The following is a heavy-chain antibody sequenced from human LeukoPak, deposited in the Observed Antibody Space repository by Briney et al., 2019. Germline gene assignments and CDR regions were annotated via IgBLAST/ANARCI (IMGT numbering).Heavy chain of an antibody. D-gene: IGHD4-11*01. CDR1: GFTFDDYA. CDR2: ITWDDDST. J-gene: IGHJ4*02. Sequence: PGGSLRLSCAASGFTFDDYAMHWVRQAPGKGLEWVSLITWDDDSTYYADSVKGRFTISRDNSKNYLYLQMNSLRAEDTALYYCARAGAMTTMLHYWGQGTLVTVSS. CDR3: ARAGAMTTMLHY. V-gene: IGHV3-43D*03.